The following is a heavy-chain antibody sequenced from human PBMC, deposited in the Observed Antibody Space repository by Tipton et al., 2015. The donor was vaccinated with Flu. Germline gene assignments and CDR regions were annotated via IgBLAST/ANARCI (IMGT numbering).Heavy chain of an antibody. Sequence: QLVQSGAEVKKPGESLKISCKASGYSFTNYWIAWVRQVPGKGLEWMGIIYLDDSDARYSPSFRGQVTISADKSISTAYLQWRSLKASDTAMYYCAREDYYDSSGQSPYDAFDICGQGTMVT. D-gene: IGHD3-22*01. V-gene: IGHV5-51*03. CDR1: GYSFTNYW. CDR3: AREDYYDSSGQSPYDAFDI. J-gene: IGHJ3*02. CDR2: IYLDDSDA.